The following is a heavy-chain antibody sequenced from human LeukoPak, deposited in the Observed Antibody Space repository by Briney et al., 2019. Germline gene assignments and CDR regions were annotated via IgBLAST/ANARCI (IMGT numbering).Heavy chain of an antibody. Sequence: SVKVSCKASGYTFTTYGVSWVRQAPGQGLEWMGRIIPILGIANYAQKFQGRVTITADKSTSTAYMELSSLRSEDTAVYYCARDQNYDFWSGPFDYWGQGTLVTVSS. J-gene: IGHJ4*02. CDR2: IIPILGIA. CDR1: GYTFTTYG. V-gene: IGHV1-69*04. D-gene: IGHD3-3*01. CDR3: ARDQNYDFWSGPFDY.